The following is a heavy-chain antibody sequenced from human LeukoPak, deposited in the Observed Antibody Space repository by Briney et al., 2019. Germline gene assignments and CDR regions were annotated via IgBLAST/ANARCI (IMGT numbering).Heavy chain of an antibody. D-gene: IGHD3-9*01. CDR1: GFTFSSYG. J-gene: IGHJ3*02. Sequence: GGSLRLSCAASGFTFSSYGMHWVRQAPGKGLEWVAFIRYDGSNKYYADSVKGRFTISRDNSKNTLYLQMNSLRAEDTAVYYCVKDMRLRYLVPNAFDIWGQGTMVTVSS. CDR2: IRYDGSNK. V-gene: IGHV3-30*02. CDR3: VKDMRLRYLVPNAFDI.